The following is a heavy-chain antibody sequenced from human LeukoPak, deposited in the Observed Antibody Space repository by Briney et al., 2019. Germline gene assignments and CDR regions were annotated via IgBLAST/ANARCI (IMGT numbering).Heavy chain of an antibody. CDR1: GFTFSSYA. CDR2: ISGSGGST. CDR3: AKADIVLMVYAMDV. J-gene: IGHJ6*02. D-gene: IGHD2-8*01. Sequence: QPGGSLRLSCAASGFTFSSYAMSWVRQAPGKGLEWVSAISGSGGSTYYADSVKGRFTISRDNSKNTLYLQMNSLRAEDTAVYYCAKADIVLMVYAMDVWGQGTTVTVSS. V-gene: IGHV3-23*01.